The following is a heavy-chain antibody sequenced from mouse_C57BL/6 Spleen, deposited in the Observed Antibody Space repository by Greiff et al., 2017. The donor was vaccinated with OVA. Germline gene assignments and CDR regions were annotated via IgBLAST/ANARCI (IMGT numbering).Heavy chain of an antibody. J-gene: IGHJ2*01. CDR3: ASRRQLRPYYFDY. V-gene: IGHV5-6*02. CDR2: ISSGGSYT. CDR1: GFTFSSYG. D-gene: IGHD3-2*02. Sequence: EVKVVESGGDLVKPGGSLKLSCAASGFTFSSYGMSWVRQTPDKRLEWVATISSGGSYTYYPDSVKGRFTISRDNAKNTLYLQMSSLKSEDTAMYYCASRRQLRPYYFDYWGQGTTLTVSS.